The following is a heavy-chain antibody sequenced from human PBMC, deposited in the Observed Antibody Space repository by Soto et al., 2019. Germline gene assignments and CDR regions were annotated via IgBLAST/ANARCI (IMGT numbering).Heavy chain of an antibody. CDR3: ARQRWLQSYYYGMDV. D-gene: IGHD5-12*01. Sequence: QVQLQESGPGLVKPSETLSLTCTVSGGSISSYYWSWIRQPPGKGLEWIGYIYYSGSTNYNPSLKSRVTKSVDTSKNQFSLKLSSVTAADTAVYYCARQRWLQSYYYGMDVWGQGTTVTVSS. V-gene: IGHV4-59*08. J-gene: IGHJ6*02. CDR2: IYYSGST. CDR1: GGSISSYY.